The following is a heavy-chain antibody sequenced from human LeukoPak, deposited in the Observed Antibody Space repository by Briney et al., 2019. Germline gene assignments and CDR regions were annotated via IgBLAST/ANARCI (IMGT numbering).Heavy chain of an antibody. CDR3: ARAQVEYCSGGRCYSGY. J-gene: IGHJ4*02. V-gene: IGHV1-2*02. CDR1: GYTFTGYC. D-gene: IGHD2-15*01. CDR2: INPNSGGT. Sequence: ASVKVSCKASGYTFTGYCINWVRQAPGQGLEWMGWINPNSGGTNYAQKFRGRVTMTRDTSISTAYMELSRLRSDDTAVYYCARAQVEYCSGGRCYSGYWGQGTLVTVSS.